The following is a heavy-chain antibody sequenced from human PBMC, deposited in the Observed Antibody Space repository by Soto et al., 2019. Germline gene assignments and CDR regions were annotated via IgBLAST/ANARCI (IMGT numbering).Heavy chain of an antibody. CDR3: ARDSRRYYDSSGYYFPLDY. D-gene: IGHD3-22*01. Sequence: SVKVSCKASGGTFSSYAISWVRQAPGQGLEWMGGIIPIFGTANYAQKLQGRVTITADESTSTAYMELSSLRSEDTAVYYCARDSRRYYDSSGYYFPLDYWGQGTLVTVSS. CDR2: IIPIFGTA. J-gene: IGHJ4*02. CDR1: GGTFSSYA. V-gene: IGHV1-69*13.